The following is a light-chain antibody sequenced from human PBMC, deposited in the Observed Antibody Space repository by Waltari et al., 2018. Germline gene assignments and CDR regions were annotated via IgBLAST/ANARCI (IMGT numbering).Light chain of an antibody. CDR1: QSVSIF. Sequence: EIVLTQSPATLSLSPGDRATLSCRASQSVSIFLAWYQQKPGQAPRLIIYDASKRAPGIPARFSGSGSGTDFSLTITSLEPEDSAVYYCQQRYSWPPITFGQGTRLEIK. V-gene: IGKV3-11*01. J-gene: IGKJ5*01. CDR3: QQRYSWPPIT. CDR2: DAS.